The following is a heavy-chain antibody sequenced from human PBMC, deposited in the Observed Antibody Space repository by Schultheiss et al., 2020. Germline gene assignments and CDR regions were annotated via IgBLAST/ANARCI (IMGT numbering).Heavy chain of an antibody. CDR3: ARGWFGEHNYFDY. CDR1: GGTFSSYA. J-gene: IGHJ4*02. V-gene: IGHV1-69*04. D-gene: IGHD3-10*01. CDR2: IIPILGIA. Sequence: SVKVSCKASGGTFSSYAISWVRQAPGQGLEWMGRIIPILGIANYAQKFQGRVTITADKSTSTAYMELSSLRSEDTAVYYCARGWFGEHNYFDYWGQGTLVIVSS.